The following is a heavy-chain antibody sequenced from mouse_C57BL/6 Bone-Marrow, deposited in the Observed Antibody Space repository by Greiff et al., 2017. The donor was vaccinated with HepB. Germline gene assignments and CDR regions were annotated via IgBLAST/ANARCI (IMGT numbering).Heavy chain of an antibody. CDR2: ISYDGSN. CDR3: ARTYDGYHVGFAY. D-gene: IGHD2-3*01. J-gene: IGHJ3*01. CDR1: GYSITSGYY. V-gene: IGHV3-6*01. Sequence: LLESGPGLVKPSQSLSLTCSVTGYSITSGYYWNWIRQFPGNKLEWMGYISYDGSNNYNPSLKNRISITRDTSKNQFFLKLNSVTTEDTATYYCARTYDGYHVGFAYWGQGTLVTVSA.